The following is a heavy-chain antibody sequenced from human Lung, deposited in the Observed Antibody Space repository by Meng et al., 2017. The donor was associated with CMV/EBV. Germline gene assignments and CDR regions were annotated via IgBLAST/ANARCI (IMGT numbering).Heavy chain of an antibody. J-gene: IGHJ5*02. CDR2: INPNSGGT. Sequence: TGDSMHWVRKALGQGLEWMGWINPNSGGTNYAQKFQGRVTMTRDTSISTAYMELSRLRSDDTAVYYCARGDYYDSSGYYLNFYWFDPWGQGTLVTVSS. CDR1: TGDS. CDR3: ARGDYYDSSGYYLNFYWFDP. V-gene: IGHV1-2*02. D-gene: IGHD3-22*01.